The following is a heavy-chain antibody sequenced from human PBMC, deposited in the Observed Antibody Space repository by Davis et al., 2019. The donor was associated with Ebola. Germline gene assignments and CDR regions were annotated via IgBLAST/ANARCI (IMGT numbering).Heavy chain of an antibody. CDR1: GFTFSSYA. D-gene: IGHD2-15*01. V-gene: IGHV3-30*04. J-gene: IGHJ5*02. CDR2: ISYDGSNK. Sequence: GESLKISCAASGFTFSSYAMHWVRQAPGKGLEWVAVISYDGSNKYYADSVKGRFTTFRDNPKNTLYLQMNSLRAEDTAVYYCAKGDKVDPWGQGTLVTVSS. CDR3: AKGDKVDP.